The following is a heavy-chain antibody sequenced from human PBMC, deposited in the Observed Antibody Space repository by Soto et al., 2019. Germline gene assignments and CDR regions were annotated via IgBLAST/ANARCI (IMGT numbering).Heavy chain of an antibody. CDR3: ASRPGAGPFYFDY. J-gene: IGHJ4*02. Sequence: GGSLRLSCAASGFTSGSYGMGWVRQAPGKGLEWVSGIVGSGDTTYYADSVKGRFTISRDNSKNTLYLQMNSLRVEDTAVYYCASRPGAGPFYFDYWGQGTLVTVSS. V-gene: IGHV3-23*01. CDR2: IVGSGDTT. CDR1: GFTSGSYG. D-gene: IGHD6-19*01.